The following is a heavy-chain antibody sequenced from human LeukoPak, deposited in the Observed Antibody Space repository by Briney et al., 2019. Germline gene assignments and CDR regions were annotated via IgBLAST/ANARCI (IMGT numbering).Heavy chain of an antibody. CDR1: GFTFTNAW. J-gene: IGHJ4*02. V-gene: IGHV3-15*01. CDR3: ITRYS. CDR2: IKIKTDGGTT. Sequence: GGSLRLSCAASGFTFTNAWMNWVRQAPGKGLEWVGRIKIKTDGGTTDYAAPVKGRYTISRDDSKNTVYLQVNSLKTEDTAVYYCITRYSWGQGTLVTVSS.